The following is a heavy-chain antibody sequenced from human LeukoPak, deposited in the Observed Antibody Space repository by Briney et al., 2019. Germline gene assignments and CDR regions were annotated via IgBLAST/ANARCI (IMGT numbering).Heavy chain of an antibody. CDR1: GGTFSSYA. J-gene: IGHJ1*01. CDR3: ARDASVAGTVEYFQH. CDR2: IIPILGIA. Sequence: SVKVSCKASGGTFSSYAISWVRQAPGQGLEWMGRIIPILGIANYAQKFQGRVTITADKSTSTAYMELSSLRSEDTAVYYCARDASVAGTVEYFQHWGQGTLVTVSS. V-gene: IGHV1-69*04. D-gene: IGHD6-19*01.